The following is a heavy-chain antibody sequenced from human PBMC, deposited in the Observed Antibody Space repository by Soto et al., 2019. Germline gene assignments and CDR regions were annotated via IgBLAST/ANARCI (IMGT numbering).Heavy chain of an antibody. D-gene: IGHD6-19*01. J-gene: IGHJ4*02. CDR3: ARDMDGRYSRGWYQIDY. CDR2: ISSSGGTT. Sequence: PGGSLRLSCAASGFTFSSYEMTWVRQAPGKGLQWVSYISSSGGTTYYADAVKGRFTISRDNAKNSLYLQMNSLRAEDTAVYYCARDMDGRYSRGWYQIDYWGQGTLVTVST. V-gene: IGHV3-48*03. CDR1: GFTFSSYE.